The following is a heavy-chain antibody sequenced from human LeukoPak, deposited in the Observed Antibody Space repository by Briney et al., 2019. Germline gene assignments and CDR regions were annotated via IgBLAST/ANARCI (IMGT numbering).Heavy chain of an antibody. V-gene: IGHV3-21*01. CDR1: GFTFSTYN. D-gene: IGHD5-24*01. CDR3: ARDLGDGYSHFDY. CDR2: ISSSSSDK. Sequence: GGSLRLSCAASGFTFSTYNMNWVRQAPGKGLEWVSFISSSSSDKFYADSVTGRFTISRDNAKNSLYLQMNSLRADDTAVYFCARDLGDGYSHFDYWGQGTLVTVSS. J-gene: IGHJ4*02.